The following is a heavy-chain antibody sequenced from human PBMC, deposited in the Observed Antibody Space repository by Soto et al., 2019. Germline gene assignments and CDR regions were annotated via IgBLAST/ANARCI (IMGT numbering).Heavy chain of an antibody. CDR1: GFTFSSYA. V-gene: IGHV3-23*01. D-gene: IGHD6-19*01. CDR3: AKDHVAVVPRYYFDY. Sequence: AGGSLRLSCAASGFTFSSYAMSWVRQAPGKGLEWVSAISGSGGSTYYADSVKGRFTISRDNSKNTLYLQMNSLRAEDTAVYYCAKDHVAVVPRYYFDYWGQGTLVTVSS. J-gene: IGHJ4*02. CDR2: ISGSGGST.